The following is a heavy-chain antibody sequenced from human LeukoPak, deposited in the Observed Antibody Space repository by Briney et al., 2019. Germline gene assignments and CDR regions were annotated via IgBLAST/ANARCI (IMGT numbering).Heavy chain of an antibody. CDR2: IGASGGST. CDR3: AKAEGYDILTGLDY. CDR1: GFTFSSYA. Sequence: GGSLRLSCATSGFTFSSYAMSWVRQAPGKGLEWVSGIGASGGSTYYADSVKGRFTISRDNSKNTLYLQMNSLRTEDAAVYYCAKAEGYDILTGLDYWGQGTLVTVSS. V-gene: IGHV3-23*01. J-gene: IGHJ4*02. D-gene: IGHD3-9*01.